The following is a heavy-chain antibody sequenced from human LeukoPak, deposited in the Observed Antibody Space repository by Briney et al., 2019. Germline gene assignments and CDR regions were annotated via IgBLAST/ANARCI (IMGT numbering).Heavy chain of an antibody. Sequence: GGSLRLSCAASGVTLSSYSMKWVRQAPGKGVEGGAYISSSRSDIYYADSVKGRFTISRDNAKNSLYLQMNSLRAEDTAVYYCARVSSSSWLRFDPWGQGTLVTVSS. V-gene: IGHV3-21*05. D-gene: IGHD6-13*01. CDR2: ISSSRSDI. CDR1: GVTLSSYS. J-gene: IGHJ5*02. CDR3: ARVSSSSWLRFDP.